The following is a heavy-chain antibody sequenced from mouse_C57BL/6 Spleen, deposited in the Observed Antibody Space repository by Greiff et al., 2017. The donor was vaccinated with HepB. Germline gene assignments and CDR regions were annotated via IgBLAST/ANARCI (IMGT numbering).Heavy chain of an antibody. CDR1: GYSFTGYY. CDR2: INPSTGGT. V-gene: IGHV1-42*01. Sequence: VQLQQSGPELVKPGASVKISCKASGYSFTGYYMNWVKQSPEKSLEWIGEINPSTGGTTYNQKFKAKATLTVDKSSSTAYMQLKSLTSEDSAVDYCARSGAMDYWGQGTSV. J-gene: IGHJ4*01. CDR3: ARSGAMDY. D-gene: IGHD3-1*01.